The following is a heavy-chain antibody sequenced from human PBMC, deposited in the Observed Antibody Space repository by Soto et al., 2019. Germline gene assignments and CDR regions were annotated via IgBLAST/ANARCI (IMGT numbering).Heavy chain of an antibody. CDR3: ARVGTDYYDSSGYPSRGFDL. CDR2: ISSSSSYT. J-gene: IGHJ2*01. V-gene: IGHV3-11*06. CDR1: GFTFSDYY. D-gene: IGHD3-22*01. Sequence: XGSLGLWFAASGFTFSDYYMSWIRQAPGKGLEWVSYISSSSSYTNYADSVKGRFTISRDNAKNSLYLQMNSLRAEDTAVYYCARVGTDYYDSSGYPSRGFDLWGRGTLVTVSS.